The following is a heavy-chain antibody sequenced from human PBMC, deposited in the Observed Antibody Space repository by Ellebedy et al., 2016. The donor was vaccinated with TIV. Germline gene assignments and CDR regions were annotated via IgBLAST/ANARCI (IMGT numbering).Heavy chain of an antibody. V-gene: IGHV3-74*01. J-gene: IGHJ4*02. CDR3: ARAGSYLSETVFY. CDR1: GFTFSSSW. CDR2: MDSDGSTT. D-gene: IGHD3-10*01. Sequence: LSLTXAASGFTFSSSWMHWVRQAPGKGLVWVSRMDSDGSTTDYADSVKGRFTISRDNAKNTLYLQMDSLRAEDTAVYYCARAGSYLSETVFYWGQGTLITVSS.